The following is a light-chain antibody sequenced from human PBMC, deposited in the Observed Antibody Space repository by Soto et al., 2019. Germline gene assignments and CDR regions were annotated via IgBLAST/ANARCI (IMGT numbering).Light chain of an antibody. Sequence: EIVLTQSPATLSLSPGERATLSCRASQSVSKFLAWYQQKPGQAPRLLIYDVSNRASGIPVRFSGSGSGTDFTLTISSLEPEDFAVYYCQQRSDWAETFGQGTKVEIK. CDR1: QSVSKF. CDR2: DVS. J-gene: IGKJ1*01. CDR3: QQRSDWAET. V-gene: IGKV3-11*01.